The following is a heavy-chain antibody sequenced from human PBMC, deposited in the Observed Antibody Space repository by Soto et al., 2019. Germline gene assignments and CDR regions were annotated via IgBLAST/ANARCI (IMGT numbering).Heavy chain of an antibody. Sequence: GVADGSSASIVGCRFVRQSPGTGLEWIGEISHTGSTNYNPSLQSRVTISVDKPKNQFSLKLSSVTAADTAVYYCARCLGYCSSTSCYTVMAVWVKRTTVPGSP. J-gene: IGHJ6*04. V-gene: IGHV4-4*02. CDR1: DGSSASIVG. CDR3: ARCLGYCSSTSCYTVMAV. D-gene: IGHD2-2*01. CDR2: ISHTGST.